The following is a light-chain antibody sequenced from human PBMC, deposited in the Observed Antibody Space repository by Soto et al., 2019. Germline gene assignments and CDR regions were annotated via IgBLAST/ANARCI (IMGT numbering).Light chain of an antibody. J-gene: IGLJ2*01. CDR3: GSYGGSSTLAV. CDR1: SSDVGSNNY. V-gene: IGLV2-11*01. CDR2: DVS. Sequence: QSALTQPRSVSGSPGQSVALSCTGSSSDVGSNNYVSWYQHHPGKAPKLMTYDVSKRPPGVPDRFSGSKSGNTATLTISGLQAEDDADYYCGSYGGSSTLAVFGGGTKVTVL.